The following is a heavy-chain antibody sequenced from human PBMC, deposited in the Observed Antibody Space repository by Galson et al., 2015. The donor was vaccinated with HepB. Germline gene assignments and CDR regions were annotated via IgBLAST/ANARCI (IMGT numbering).Heavy chain of an antibody. D-gene: IGHD5-12*01. J-gene: IGHJ4*02. CDR3: ASLRKGYSGTQSAY. V-gene: IGHV4-39*01. CDR2: IYYSGST. CDR1: GGSISSSSYY. Sequence: ETLSLTCTVSGGSISSSSYYWGWIRQPPGKGLEWIGSIYYSGSTYYNPSLKSRVTISVDTSKNQFSLKLSSVTAADAAVYYCASLRKGYSGTQSAYWGQGTLVTVSS.